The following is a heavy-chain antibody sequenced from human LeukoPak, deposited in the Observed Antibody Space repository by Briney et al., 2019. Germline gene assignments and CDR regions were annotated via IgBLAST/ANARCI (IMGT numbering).Heavy chain of an antibody. J-gene: IGHJ4*02. CDR2: ISGSGGST. CDR1: GFTFSNHW. CDR3: AKDLEYSSSWYFDY. D-gene: IGHD6-13*01. Sequence: GGSLRLSCAASGFTFSNHWMHWVRQAPGKGLEWVSAISGSGGSTSYADSVKGRFTISRDNSKNTLYLQMNSLRAEDTAVYYCAKDLEYSSSWYFDYWGQGTLVTVSS. V-gene: IGHV3-23*01.